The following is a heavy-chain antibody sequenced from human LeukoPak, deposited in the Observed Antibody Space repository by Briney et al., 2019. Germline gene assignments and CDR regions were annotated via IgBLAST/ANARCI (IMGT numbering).Heavy chain of an antibody. CDR3: AKVLVDSSGWYYYFDS. V-gene: IGHV3-23*01. CDR1: GFTFIICA. J-gene: IGHJ4*02. D-gene: IGHD6-19*01. CDR2: VSSSGATT. Sequence: LAGGSLTLSCAASGFTFIICAMSWVRQAPGKGLEWVSSVSSSGATTYYADSVKGRFTISRDNSKNTLYLQMNSLRADDTAVYYCAKVLVDSSGWYYYFDSWGQGTLVTVSS.